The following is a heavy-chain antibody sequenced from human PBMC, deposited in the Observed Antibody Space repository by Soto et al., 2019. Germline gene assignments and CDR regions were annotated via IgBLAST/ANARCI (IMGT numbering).Heavy chain of an antibody. V-gene: IGHV4-4*02. J-gene: IGHJ6*02. D-gene: IGHD3-10*01. CDR2: IYHSGST. CDR3: ARCYGSGSSYYYYYGMDV. CDR1: GGSISSSNW. Sequence: SETLSLTCAVSGGSISSSNWWSWVRQPPGKGLEWIGEIYHSGSTNYNPSLKSRVTISVDKSKNQFSLKLSSVTAADTAVYYCARCYGSGSSYYYYYGMDVWGQGTTVTSP.